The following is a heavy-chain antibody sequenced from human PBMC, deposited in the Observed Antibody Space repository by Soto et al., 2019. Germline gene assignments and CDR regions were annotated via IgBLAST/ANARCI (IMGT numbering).Heavy chain of an antibody. D-gene: IGHD6-13*01. CDR3: ARSRYSSSWGYSYGMAV. CDR1: GDSASSNSAA. Sequence: PSQTRSLTCAISGDSASSNSAAWNWIRQSPSRGLEWLGRTYYRSKWYNDYAVSVKSRITINPDTSKNQFSLQLNSVTPEDTAVYYCARSRYSSSWGYSYGMAVRGQGNKVTV. CDR2: TYYRSKWYN. J-gene: IGHJ6*02. V-gene: IGHV6-1*01.